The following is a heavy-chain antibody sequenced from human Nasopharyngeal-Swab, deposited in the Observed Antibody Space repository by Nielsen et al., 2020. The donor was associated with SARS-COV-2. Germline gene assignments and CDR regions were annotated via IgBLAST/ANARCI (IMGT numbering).Heavy chain of an antibody. Sequence: GGSLRLSCAVSGFTSSNYGMHWVRQAPGKGLEWVAVISYDGNIKSYADSVRGRFLISRDNSHNTLYLQMSRLRTEDRAVYYCAKAFGEDQLAEDAFDAWGQGTMVTVSS. CDR3: AKAFGEDQLAEDAFDA. CDR1: GFTSSNYG. V-gene: IGHV3-30*18. CDR2: ISYDGNIK. J-gene: IGHJ3*01. D-gene: IGHD3-16*01.